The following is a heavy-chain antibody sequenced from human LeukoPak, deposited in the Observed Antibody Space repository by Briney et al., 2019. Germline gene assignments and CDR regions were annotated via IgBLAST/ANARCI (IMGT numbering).Heavy chain of an antibody. CDR2: IIPLLGTS. D-gene: IGHD3-9*01. CDR1: GDTFSRFG. Sequence: SVKVSYKASGDTFSRFGVSWVRQAPGQGPEWMGRIIPLLGTSDYAEKFRGRATISADTPTNTAYLALHTLTSEDTAIYYCARDGDDDVFTGYFKYWGQGSLVTVSS. J-gene: IGHJ4*02. V-gene: IGHV1-69*04. CDR3: ARDGDDDVFTGYFKY.